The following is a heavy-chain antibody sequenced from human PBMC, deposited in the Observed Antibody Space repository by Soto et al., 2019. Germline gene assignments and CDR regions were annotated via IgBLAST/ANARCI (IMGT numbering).Heavy chain of an antibody. D-gene: IGHD3-3*01. CDR3: AKSPHYDLWSGPNDY. V-gene: IGHV3-23*01. Sequence: GGSLRLSCAASGFTFSSYAMSWVRQAPGKGLEWVSAISGSGGSTYYADSVKGRFTISRDNSKNTLYLQMNSLRAEDTAVYYCAKSPHYDLWSGPNDYWGQGTLVTVSS. CDR2: ISGSGGST. CDR1: GFTFSSYA. J-gene: IGHJ4*02.